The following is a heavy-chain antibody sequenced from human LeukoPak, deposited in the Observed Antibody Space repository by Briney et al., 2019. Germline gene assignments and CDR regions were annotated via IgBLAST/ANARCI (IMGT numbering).Heavy chain of an antibody. Sequence: SETLSLTCAVSGGTISGYYWSWIRQPAGKGLEWMGRISGSGSTDYDPSLRSRVTMSVDTSKNQFSLKLTSVTAADTAVYYCAREGRSSTPGYWGQGTLVTVSS. V-gene: IGHV4-4*07. CDR1: GGTISGYY. D-gene: IGHD2-15*01. J-gene: IGHJ4*02. CDR2: ISGSGST. CDR3: AREGRSSTPGY.